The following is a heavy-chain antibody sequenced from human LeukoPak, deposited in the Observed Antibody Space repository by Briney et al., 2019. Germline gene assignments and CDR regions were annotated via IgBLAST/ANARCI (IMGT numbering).Heavy chain of an antibody. CDR2: IYYSGST. V-gene: IGHV4-39*01. Sequence: SETLPLTCTVSGGSITSSSYYWGWIRQPPGKGLEWIGSIYYSGSTYYNPSLKSRVTISIDTSKNQFSLKLSSVTAADTAVYYCARLLGLDSSGYYLSAFDIWGQGTLVTVSS. CDR3: ARLLGLDSSGYYLSAFDI. CDR1: GGSITSSSYY. D-gene: IGHD3-22*01. J-gene: IGHJ3*02.